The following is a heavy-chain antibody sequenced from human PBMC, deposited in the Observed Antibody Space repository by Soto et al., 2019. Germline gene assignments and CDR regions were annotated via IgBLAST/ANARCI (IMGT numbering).Heavy chain of an antibody. CDR1: GFTFSSYA. D-gene: IGHD2-2*01. V-gene: IGHV3-23*01. CDR3: AKDYRGDCSSTSCHPPSWFDP. J-gene: IGHJ5*02. Sequence: GGSLRLSCAASGFTFSSYAMSWVRQAPGKGLEWVSAISGSGGSTYYADSVKGRFTISRDNSKNTLYLQMNSLRAEDTAVYYCAKDYRGDCSSTSCHPPSWFDPWGQGTLVTVSS. CDR2: ISGSGGST.